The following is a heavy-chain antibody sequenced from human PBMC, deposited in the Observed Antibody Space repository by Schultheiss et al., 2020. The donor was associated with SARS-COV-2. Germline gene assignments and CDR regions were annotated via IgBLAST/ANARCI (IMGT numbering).Heavy chain of an antibody. J-gene: IGHJ4*02. CDR3: ARGGYSSGWHHHYYFDY. D-gene: IGHD6-19*01. CDR1: GFTFSSYS. Sequence: GGSLRLSCAASGFTFSSYSMNWVRQAPGKGLEWVSYISSSSSTIYYADSVKGRFTISRDNAKNSLYLQMNSLRAEDTAVYYCARGGYSSGWHHHYYFDYWGQGTLVTVSS. V-gene: IGHV3-48*04. CDR2: ISSSSSTI.